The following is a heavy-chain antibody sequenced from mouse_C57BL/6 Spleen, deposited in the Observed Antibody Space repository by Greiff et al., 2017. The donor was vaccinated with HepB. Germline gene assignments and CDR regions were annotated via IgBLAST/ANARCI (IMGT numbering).Heavy chain of an antibody. V-gene: IGHV14-1*01. D-gene: IGHD4-1*01. CDR3: TPTGTGYFDY. Sequence: EVQLQQSGAELVRPGASVKLSCTASGFNIKDYYMHWVKQRPEQGLEWIGRIDPEDGDTEYAPKFQGKATMTADTSSNTAYLQLSSLTSEDTAVYCCTPTGTGYFDYWGQGTTLTVSS. CDR2: IDPEDGDT. J-gene: IGHJ2*01. CDR1: GFNIKDYY.